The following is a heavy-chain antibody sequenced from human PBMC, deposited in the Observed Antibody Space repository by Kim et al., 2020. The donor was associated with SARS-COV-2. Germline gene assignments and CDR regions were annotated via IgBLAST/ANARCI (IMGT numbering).Heavy chain of an antibody. CDR2: INAGNGNT. J-gene: IGHJ5*02. Sequence: ASVKVSCKASGYTFTSYAMHWVRQAPGQRLEWMGWINAGNGNTKYSQKFQGRVTITRDTSASTAYMELSSLRSEDTAVYYCARAFTRGVPAAGWFDPWGQGTLVTVSS. D-gene: IGHD2-2*01. CDR3: ARAFTRGVPAAGWFDP. V-gene: IGHV1-3*01. CDR1: GYTFTSYA.